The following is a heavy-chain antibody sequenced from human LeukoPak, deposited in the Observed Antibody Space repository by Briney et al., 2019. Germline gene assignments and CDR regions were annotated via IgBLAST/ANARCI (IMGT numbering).Heavy chain of an antibody. Sequence: ASVKVSCXASGYTFTSYGISWVRLAPGQGLEWMGWISAYNGNTNYAQKLQGRVTMTTDTSTSTAYMELRGLRSDDTAVYYCARDRYTAMAKGRFDYWGQGTLVTVSS. CDR3: ARDRYTAMAKGRFDY. CDR1: GYTFTSYG. D-gene: IGHD5-18*01. J-gene: IGHJ4*02. CDR2: ISAYNGNT. V-gene: IGHV1-18*01.